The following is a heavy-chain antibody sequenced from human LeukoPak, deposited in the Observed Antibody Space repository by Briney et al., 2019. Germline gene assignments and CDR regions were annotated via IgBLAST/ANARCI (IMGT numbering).Heavy chain of an antibody. Sequence: GGSLRLSCAASGFTFSSYSMNWVHQAPGKGLEWVSSISSSSSYIYYADSVKGRFTISRDNAKNSLYLQMNSLRAEDTAVYYCASGDSGFSGWYFDLWGRGTLVTVSS. V-gene: IGHV3-21*01. CDR2: ISSSSSYI. J-gene: IGHJ2*01. CDR3: ASGDSGFSGWYFDL. D-gene: IGHD6-19*01. CDR1: GFTFSSYS.